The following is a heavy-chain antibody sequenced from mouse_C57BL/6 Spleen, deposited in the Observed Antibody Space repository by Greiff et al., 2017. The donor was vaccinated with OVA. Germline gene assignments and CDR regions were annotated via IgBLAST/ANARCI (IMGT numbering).Heavy chain of an antibody. CDR3: ARLYYGNYSAMDD. J-gene: IGHJ4*01. CDR1: GYSFTGYY. CDR2: INPSTGGT. D-gene: IGHD2-1*01. V-gene: IGHV1-42*01. Sequence: EVKVVESGPELVKPGASVKISCKASGYSFTGYYMNWVKQSPEKSLEWIGEINPSTGGTTYNQKFKAKATLTVDKSSSTAYMQLKSLTSEDSAVYYCARLYYGNYSAMDDWGQGTSVTVSS.